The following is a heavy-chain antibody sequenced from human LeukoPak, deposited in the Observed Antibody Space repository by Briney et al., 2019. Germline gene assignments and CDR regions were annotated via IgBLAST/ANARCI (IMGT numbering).Heavy chain of an antibody. CDR2: IYYSGST. CDR1: GGSISRYY. Sequence: SETLSLTCTVSGGSISRYYWSWIRQPPGKGLEWIGYIYYSGSTNYNPSLKSRVTISVDTSKNQFSLKLSSVTAADTAVYYCARDHGSGTYDYWGQGTLVTVSS. J-gene: IGHJ4*02. CDR3: ARDHGSGTYDY. V-gene: IGHV4-59*01. D-gene: IGHD3-10*01.